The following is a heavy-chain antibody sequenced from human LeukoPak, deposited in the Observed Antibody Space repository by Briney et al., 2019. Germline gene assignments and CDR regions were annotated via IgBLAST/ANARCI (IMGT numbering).Heavy chain of an antibody. CDR1: GLTFGDYA. Sequence: GGSLRLSCAASGLTFGDYAMHWVRQAPGKGLGWVSGISWNSGSIGYADSVKGRFTISRDNAKNSLYLQMNSLRVEDTALYYCVSETYYYDSSGYHRYYFDYRGQGTLVTVSS. D-gene: IGHD3-22*01. CDR3: VSETYYYDSSGYHRYYFDY. CDR2: ISWNSGSI. V-gene: IGHV3-9*01. J-gene: IGHJ4*02.